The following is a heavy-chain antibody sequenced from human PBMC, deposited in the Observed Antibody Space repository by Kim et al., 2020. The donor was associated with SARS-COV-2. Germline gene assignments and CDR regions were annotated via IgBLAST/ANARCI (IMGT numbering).Heavy chain of an antibody. D-gene: IGHD3-10*01. V-gene: IGHV1-8*01. CDR2: MNPNSGNT. CDR1: GYTFTSYD. CDR3: ARDVRRYYGSGKWPGGY. Sequence: ASVKVSCKASGYTFTSYDINWVRQATGQGLEWMGWMNPNSGNTGYAQKFQGRVTMTRNTSISTAYMELSSLRSEDTAVYYCARDVRRYYGSGKWPGGYWGQGTLVTVSS. J-gene: IGHJ4*02.